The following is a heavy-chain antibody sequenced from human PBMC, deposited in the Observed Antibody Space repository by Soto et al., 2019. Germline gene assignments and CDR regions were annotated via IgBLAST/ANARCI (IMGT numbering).Heavy chain of an antibody. CDR3: AKDRLGGNFDY. J-gene: IGHJ4*02. V-gene: IGHV3-23*01. CDR2: ISGTGGST. Sequence: EVQLLDSGGGLVQPGGSLRLSCAASGFTFNNYAMNWVRRAPGKALEWVATISGTGGSTYYADSVKGRFTISRDNSKNTMYLQMNSLSVEDTDVYYCAKDRLGGNFDYWGQGTQVTVSS. CDR1: GFTFNNYA.